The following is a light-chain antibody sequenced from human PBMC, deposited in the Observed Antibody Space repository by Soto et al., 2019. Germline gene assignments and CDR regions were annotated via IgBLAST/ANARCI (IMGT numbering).Light chain of an antibody. CDR1: SSDVGGYKF. CDR2: DVG. Sequence: QSALTQPRSVSGSPGQSVTISCTGTSSDVGGYKFVSWYQQHPGKAPKLMIYDVGKRPSGVPDRFSGSKSVNTASLTISGLQAEDEADYYCCSYAGSYTWVFGGGTNLTVL. J-gene: IGLJ3*02. V-gene: IGLV2-11*01. CDR3: CSYAGSYTWV.